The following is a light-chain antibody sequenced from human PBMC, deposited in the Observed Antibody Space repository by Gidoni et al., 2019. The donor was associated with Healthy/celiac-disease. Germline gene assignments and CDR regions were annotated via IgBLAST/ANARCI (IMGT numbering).Light chain of an antibody. J-gene: IGKJ4*01. Sequence: DIQMTQSPSSLSASVGVRVTITCRASQSISSYLNWYQQKPGKAPQLLIYAASSLQSGVPSRFSGSVSGTDFTLTISSLQPEDFATYYCQQSYSTPLTFGGGTKVEIK. V-gene: IGKV1-39*01. CDR2: AAS. CDR1: QSISSY. CDR3: QQSYSTPLT.